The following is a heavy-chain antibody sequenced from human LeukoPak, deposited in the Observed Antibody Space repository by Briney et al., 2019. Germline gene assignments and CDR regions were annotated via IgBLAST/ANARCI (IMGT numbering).Heavy chain of an antibody. D-gene: IGHD3-9*01. CDR2: ISYDGSNK. V-gene: IGHV3-30*03. J-gene: IGHJ4*02. CDR3: ARALPDYDILTGYYRWGYFDY. Sequence: GGSLRLSCAASGFTFSSYGMHWVRQAPGKGLEWVAVISYDGSNKYYADSVKGRFTISRDNSKNTLYLQMNSLRAEDTAVYYCARALPDYDILTGYYRWGYFDYWGQGTLVTVSS. CDR1: GFTFSSYG.